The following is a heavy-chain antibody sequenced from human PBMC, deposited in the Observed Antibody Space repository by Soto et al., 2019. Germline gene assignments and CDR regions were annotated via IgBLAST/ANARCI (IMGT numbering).Heavy chain of an antibody. CDR2: ISYDGRNQ. CDR3: ARDRMVRGVLYY. D-gene: IGHD3-10*01. J-gene: IGHJ4*01. V-gene: IGHV3-30-3*01. CDR1: GFTFSSYA. Sequence: QVQLVESGGGVVQPGRSLRLSCADSGFTFSSYAMHRVRPAPGKGLEWVAVISYDGRNQYYADSVKGRFTISRDNSKNTLYLQMNSLRAADTALYYCARDRMVRGVLYYWFHGTLVTVSS.